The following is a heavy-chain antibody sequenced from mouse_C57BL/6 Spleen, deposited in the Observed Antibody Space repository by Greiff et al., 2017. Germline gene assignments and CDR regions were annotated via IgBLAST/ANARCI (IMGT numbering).Heavy chain of an antibody. CDR2: ISSGGSYT. CDR3: ARRDYGYDGYAMDY. J-gene: IGHJ4*01. CDR1: GFTFSSYG. V-gene: IGHV5-6*01. D-gene: IGHD2-2*01. Sequence: EVQRVESGGDLVKPGGSLKLSCAASGFTFSSYGMSWVRQTPDKRLEWVATISSGGSYTYYPDSVKGRFTISRDNAKNTLYLQMSSLKSEDTAMYYCARRDYGYDGYAMDYWGQGTSVTVSS.